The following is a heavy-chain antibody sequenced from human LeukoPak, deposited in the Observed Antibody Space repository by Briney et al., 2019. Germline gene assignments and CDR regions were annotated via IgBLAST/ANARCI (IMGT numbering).Heavy chain of an antibody. Sequence: PSETLSLTCTVSGGSISSYYWSWIRQPPGKGLEWIWYIYYSGSTNYNPSLKSRVTISVDTSKNQFSLKLSSVTAADTAVYYCARDLGIAAAGAYFDYWGQGTLVTVSS. V-gene: IGHV4-59*01. CDR2: IYYSGST. CDR3: ARDLGIAAAGAYFDY. J-gene: IGHJ4*02. CDR1: GGSISSYY. D-gene: IGHD6-13*01.